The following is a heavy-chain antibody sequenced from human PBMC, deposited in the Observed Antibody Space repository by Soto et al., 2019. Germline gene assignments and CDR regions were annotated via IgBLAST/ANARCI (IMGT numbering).Heavy chain of an antibody. D-gene: IGHD1-26*01. CDR3: ARAQYTGSYFDACDI. V-gene: IGHV3-33*03. J-gene: IGHJ3*02. CDR2: IWFDGSNK. CDR1: GFSFSSYG. Sequence: QSGGSLRLSCAASGFSFSSYGMHWVRQAPGKGLDWVAVIWFDGSNKYYADPVKGRFTISRDNSKNTLYLQMNSLRVEDTAVYYCARAQYTGSYFDACDIWGQGTMVTVSS.